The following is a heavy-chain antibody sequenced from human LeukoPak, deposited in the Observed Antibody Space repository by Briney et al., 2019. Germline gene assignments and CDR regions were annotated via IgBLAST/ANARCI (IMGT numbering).Heavy chain of an antibody. CDR1: GYSFTSYW. CDR2: IYPGDSDT. Sequence: GESLKISCKGSGYSFTSYWIGWVRQMPGKGLEWMGIIYPGDSDTRYSPSFQGQVTISADKSISIAYLQWSSLKASDTAMYYCASYDSSGPQREYFDYWGQGTLVTVSS. CDR3: ASYDSSGPQREYFDY. V-gene: IGHV5-51*01. J-gene: IGHJ4*02. D-gene: IGHD3-22*01.